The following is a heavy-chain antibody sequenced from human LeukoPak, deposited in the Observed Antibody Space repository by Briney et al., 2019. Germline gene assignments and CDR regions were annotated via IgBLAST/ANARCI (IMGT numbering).Heavy chain of an antibody. J-gene: IGHJ3*02. CDR1: GFTFSSHT. V-gene: IGHV3-21*01. CDR2: IGFSTTYI. Sequence: GGSLRLSCAASGFTFSSHTINWVRQAPGGGLEWVSCIGFSTTYIHYADSVKGRFTVTRDNAKGSVSLQMNSLRAEDTAVYYCARDINSVAFDMWGQGTVVTVSS. D-gene: IGHD1-1*01. CDR3: ARDINSVAFDM.